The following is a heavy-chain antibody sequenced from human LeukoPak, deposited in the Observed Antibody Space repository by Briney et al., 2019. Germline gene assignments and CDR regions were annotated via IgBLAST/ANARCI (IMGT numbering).Heavy chain of an antibody. CDR3: ARERKLGNYFDY. J-gene: IGHJ4*02. CDR1: GYTFTGYY. V-gene: IGHV1-2*04. CDR2: INPNSGGT. D-gene: IGHD7-27*01. Sequence: ASVRVSCKASGYTFTGYYMHWVRQAPGQGLEWMGWINPNSGGTNYAQKFQGWVTMTRDTSISTAYMELSRLRSDDTAVYYCARERKLGNYFDYWGQGTLVTVSS.